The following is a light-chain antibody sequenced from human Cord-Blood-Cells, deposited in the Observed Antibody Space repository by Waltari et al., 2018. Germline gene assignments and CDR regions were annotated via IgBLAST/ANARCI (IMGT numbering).Light chain of an antibody. CDR2: DVS. Sequence: QSALTQPASLSGSPGQSITISCTGTSRDVGGYNYVSWSQQHPGKAPKLMIYDVSNRPSGVSNRFSGSKSGNTASLTISGLQAEDEADYYCSSYTSSSTWVFGGGTKLTVL. CDR1: SRDVGGYNY. CDR3: SSYTSSSTWV. V-gene: IGLV2-14*03. J-gene: IGLJ3*02.